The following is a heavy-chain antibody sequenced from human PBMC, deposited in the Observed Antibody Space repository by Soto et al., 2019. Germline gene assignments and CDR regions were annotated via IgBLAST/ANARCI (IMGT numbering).Heavy chain of an antibody. CDR1: GGSISSGGYY. V-gene: IGHV4-31*03. Sequence: SETLSLTCTVSGGSISSGGYYWSWIRQHPGKGLEWIGYIYYSGSTYYNPSLKSRVTISVDTSKNQFSLKLSSVTAADTAVYYCAREKTRITMVRGGNPRPRCYGMDVWGQGTTVTVSS. CDR3: AREKTRITMVRGGNPRPRCYGMDV. J-gene: IGHJ6*02. D-gene: IGHD3-10*01. CDR2: IYYSGST.